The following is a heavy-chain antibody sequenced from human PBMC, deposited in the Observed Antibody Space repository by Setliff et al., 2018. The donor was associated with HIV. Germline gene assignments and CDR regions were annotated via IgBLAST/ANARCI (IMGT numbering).Heavy chain of an antibody. J-gene: IGHJ5*02. CDR1: GASISSTNW. Sequence: SETLSLTCAVSGASISSTNWWTWVRQSPGEGLEWIGEIYHSGTIYYNPSLKSRVTISLDKSNNQFSLDLRSVTAADTAVYYCASSRGFYALPSWGQGTLVTVSS. D-gene: IGHD3-22*01. V-gene: IGHV4-4*02. CDR3: ASSRGFYALPS. CDR2: IYHSGTI.